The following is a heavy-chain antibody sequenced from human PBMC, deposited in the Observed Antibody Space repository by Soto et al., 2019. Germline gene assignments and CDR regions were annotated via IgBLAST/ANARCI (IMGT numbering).Heavy chain of an antibody. CDR2: IYSGGST. Sequence: GGSLRLSCAASGFTVSSTYMSWVRQAPGKGLEWVTVIYSGGSTYYADSVKGRFTISRDNSKNTLYLQMNSLRAEDTALYYCARVYKQQLAPDYWGQGTLVTVSS. J-gene: IGHJ4*02. V-gene: IGHV3-66*01. CDR1: GFTVSSTY. CDR3: ARVYKQQLAPDY. D-gene: IGHD6-13*01.